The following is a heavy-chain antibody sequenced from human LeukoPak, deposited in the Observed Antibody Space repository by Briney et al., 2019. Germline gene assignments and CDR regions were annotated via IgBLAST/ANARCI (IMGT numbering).Heavy chain of an antibody. Sequence: GESLKISCKGSGYTFTSYWIGWVHQMPGKGLEWMGSIHPGDSDTRYSPSFQGQVTISADKSISTAYLQWSSLKASDTAMYYCARIGKVAVAGNSGYYYYYMDVWGKGTTVTVSS. V-gene: IGHV5-51*07. J-gene: IGHJ6*03. CDR1: GYTFTSYW. D-gene: IGHD6-19*01. CDR2: IHPGDSDT. CDR3: ARIGKVAVAGNSGYYYYYMDV.